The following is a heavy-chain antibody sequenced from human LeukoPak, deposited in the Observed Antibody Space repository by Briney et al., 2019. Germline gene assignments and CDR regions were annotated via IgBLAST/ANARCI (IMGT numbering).Heavy chain of an antibody. Sequence: ASVKVSCKXSGYTFTSYDINWVRQATGQGLERMGWMNPNSGNTGYAQKFQGRVTMTRNTSISTAYMELSSLRSEDTAVYYCARTKADHDAFDIWGQGTMVTVSS. CDR3: ARTKADHDAFDI. CDR2: MNPNSGNT. V-gene: IGHV1-8*01. CDR1: GYTFTSYD. D-gene: IGHD2-8*01. J-gene: IGHJ3*02.